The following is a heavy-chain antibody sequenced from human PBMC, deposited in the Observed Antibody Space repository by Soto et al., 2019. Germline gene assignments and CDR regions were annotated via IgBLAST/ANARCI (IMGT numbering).Heavy chain of an antibody. Sequence: EVQLVESGGGLVQPGWSLRLSCAASGFTFNTYDIHWVRQATGKGLEWVAAIDTAGDTYYPGSVKGRFTISRENANNSLYLQMNSLRAEDTAVYYCARDKNDDFRMDVWGHGTTVTVSS. V-gene: IGHV3-13*01. CDR2: IDTAGDT. J-gene: IGHJ6*02. D-gene: IGHD1-1*01. CDR3: ARDKNDDFRMDV. CDR1: GFTFNTYD.